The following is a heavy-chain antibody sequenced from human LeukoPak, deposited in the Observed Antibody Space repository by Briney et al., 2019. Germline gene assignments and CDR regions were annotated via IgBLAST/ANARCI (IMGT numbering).Heavy chain of an antibody. CDR3: ARDKVRGVIIKAGWFDP. D-gene: IGHD3-10*01. J-gene: IGHJ5*02. CDR1: GYTFTSYY. V-gene: IGHV1-46*01. CDR2: INPSGGST. Sequence: ASVKVSCKASGYTFTSYYMHWVRQAPGQGLEWMGIINPSGGSTSYAQKFQGRVTMTRDTSTSTVYMELSSLRSEDTAVYYCARDKVRGVIIKAGWFDPWGQRTLVTVST.